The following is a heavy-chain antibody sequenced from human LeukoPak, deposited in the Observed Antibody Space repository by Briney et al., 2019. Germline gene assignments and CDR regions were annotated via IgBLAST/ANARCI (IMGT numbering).Heavy chain of an antibody. D-gene: IGHD1-14*01. V-gene: IGHV3-7*01. CDR1: GFTFDSYW. J-gene: IGHJ4*02. Sequence: PGGSLRLSCAASGFTFDSYWMRWVRQAPGKGLEWVANIKQDGNEKYYVDSVKGRFTIYRDNAENSLYLQMNSLRAEDTAVYYCTRDPLTQNDYWGQGTLVTVSS. CDR3: TRDPLTQNDY. CDR2: IKQDGNEK.